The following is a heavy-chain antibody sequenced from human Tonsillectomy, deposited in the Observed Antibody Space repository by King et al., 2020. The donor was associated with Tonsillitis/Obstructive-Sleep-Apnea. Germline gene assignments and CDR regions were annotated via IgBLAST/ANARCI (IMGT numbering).Heavy chain of an antibody. CDR3: ARRPRGDSLAFDI. CDR1: GYTFTSYG. Sequence: VQLVQSGAEVKKPGASVKVSCNASGYTFTSYGISGVRKAPGKGLEWMGWNSGDNGNTNYAHKLQGRVTTTTDTSTSTADMELGSLRSDDTAVYYCARRPRGDSLAFDIWGQGTMVTVSS. D-gene: IGHD2-21*01. J-gene: IGHJ3*02. V-gene: IGHV1-18*01. CDR2: NSGDNGNT.